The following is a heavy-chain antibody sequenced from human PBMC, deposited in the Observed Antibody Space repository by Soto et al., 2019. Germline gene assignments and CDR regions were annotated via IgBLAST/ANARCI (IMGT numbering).Heavy chain of an antibody. CDR1: GFIFRDWF. V-gene: IGHV3-11*01. CDR3: AKESWANPES. Sequence: LVESGGALVKPGGSLRLSCAASGFIFRDWFMSWIRQAPGKGLEWISYISKDSGRATRYADSVKGRFTISSNNAKNSLFLPMNNLTDEETAVYYCAKESWANPESWGQGTLVTVSS. D-gene: IGHD6-13*01. CDR2: ISKDSGRAT. J-gene: IGHJ5*02.